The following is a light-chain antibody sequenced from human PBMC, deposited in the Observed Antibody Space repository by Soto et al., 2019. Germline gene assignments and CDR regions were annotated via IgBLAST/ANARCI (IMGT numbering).Light chain of an antibody. J-gene: IGKJ2*01. CDR3: MQRIEFPYT. V-gene: IGKV2-40*01. CDR1: QSLLDSDDGNTY. CDR2: TLS. Sequence: DLVMTQTPLSLPVTPGEPASISCRSSQSLLDSDDGNTYLDWYLQKPGQSPQLLIYTLSYRASDVTDRFSGSGSGTDFTLKISRVEAEDVGVYYCMQRIEFPYTFGQGTKLEIK.